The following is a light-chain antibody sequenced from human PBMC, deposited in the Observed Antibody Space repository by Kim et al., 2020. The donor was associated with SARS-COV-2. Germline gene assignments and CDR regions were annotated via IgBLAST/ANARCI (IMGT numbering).Light chain of an antibody. J-gene: IGKJ4*01. CDR2: AAS. Sequence: SIGDRVTITCRASQNINNYLNWYQQKPGKAPKLLIYAASSLFRGVPSRFSGSGSGTEFTLTISSLELEDFATYYCQESYRPPRRTFGVGTKVDIK. CDR1: QNINNY. CDR3: QESYRPPRRT. V-gene: IGKV1-39*01.